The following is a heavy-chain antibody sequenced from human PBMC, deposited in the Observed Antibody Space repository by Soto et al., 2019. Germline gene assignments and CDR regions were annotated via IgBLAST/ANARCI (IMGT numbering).Heavy chain of an antibody. V-gene: IGHV4-59*02. CDR3: TSADSTPYYFDY. J-gene: IGHJ4*02. CDR2: ISYSGTT. D-gene: IGHD2-2*01. Sequence: QVQLQESGPGLVKPSETLSLTCIVSGDSVSNYYWSWIRQPPGKGLEWIGYISYSGTTKYNPSLESRLTMSVDTSKNRFSLKLNSVTAADTAVYYCTSADSTPYYFDYWGQGTLVTVSS. CDR1: GDSVSNYY.